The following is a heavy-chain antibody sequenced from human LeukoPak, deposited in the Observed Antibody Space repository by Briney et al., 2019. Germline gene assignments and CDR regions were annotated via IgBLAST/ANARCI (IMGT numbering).Heavy chain of an antibody. D-gene: IGHD3-16*02. Sequence: SETLSLTCAVYGGSFSDYYWSWIRQPPGKGLEWIGEINHSGSTNYNPSLKSRVTISVDTSKNQFSLKLSSVTAADTAVYYCANTYYDYVWGSYRPYYFDYWGQGTLVTVSS. CDR1: GGSFSDYY. CDR3: ANTYYDYVWGSYRPYYFDY. V-gene: IGHV4-34*01. J-gene: IGHJ4*02. CDR2: INHSGST.